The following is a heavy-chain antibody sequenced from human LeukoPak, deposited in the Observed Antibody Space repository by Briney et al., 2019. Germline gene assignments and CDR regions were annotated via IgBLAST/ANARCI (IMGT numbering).Heavy chain of an antibody. J-gene: IGHJ4*02. Sequence: ASVKVSCNASGYSLTSNTINWVRQAPGQGLESMGWIDTNSGNPTYAQGFTGRSVFSLDSSVNTAFLEISSLKAEDTAVYYCARFRYESSGYGPPWIDYWGQGTLVTVSS. V-gene: IGHV7-4-1*02. CDR3: ARFRYESSGYGPPWIDY. CDR2: IDTNSGNP. D-gene: IGHD3-22*01. CDR1: GYSLTSNT.